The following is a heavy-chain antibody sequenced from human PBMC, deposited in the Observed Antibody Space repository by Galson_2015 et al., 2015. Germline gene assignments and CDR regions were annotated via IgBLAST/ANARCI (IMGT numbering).Heavy chain of an antibody. CDR3: ATQISMVTAEYFHH. V-gene: IGHV5-51*01. D-gene: IGHD4/OR15-4a*01. J-gene: IGHJ1*01. CDR1: GYSFTTYW. Sequence: QSGAEVKKPGESLKISCKTSGYSFTTYWIGWVRQMPGKGLEWMGIINPGDSDTRYSPPFQGQVTISADKSISTAHLQWSSLKASDTAKYYCATQISMVTAEYFHHWGQGTLVTVSS. CDR2: INPGDSDT.